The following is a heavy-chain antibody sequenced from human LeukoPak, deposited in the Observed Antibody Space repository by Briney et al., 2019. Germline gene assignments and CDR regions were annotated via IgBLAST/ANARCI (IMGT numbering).Heavy chain of an antibody. V-gene: IGHV4-61*01. Sequence: PSETLSLTCTVSGGSISSSSYYWTWIRQPPGKGLEWIGYIYYSGSTSYNPSLKSRVTISVDTSKNQFSLRLSSVTAADTAVYYCARGPSSGYYFGAAQYFDYWGQGTLVTVSS. J-gene: IGHJ4*02. CDR2: IYYSGST. D-gene: IGHD3-22*01. CDR1: GGSISSSSYY. CDR3: ARGPSSGYYFGAAQYFDY.